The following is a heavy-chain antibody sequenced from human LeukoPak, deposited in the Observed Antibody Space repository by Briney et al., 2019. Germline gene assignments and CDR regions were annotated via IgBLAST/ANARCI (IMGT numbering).Heavy chain of an antibody. Sequence: GGSLRLSCTASGFTFSSYSMNWVRQAPGQGLEWISYISSGGSTVYYADSVKGRFTVSRDNAENALFLQMNSPRVEDTAVYYCARDKRGSFTSGGADCWGQGALVTVSS. CDR1: GFTFSSYS. V-gene: IGHV3-48*01. D-gene: IGHD3-10*01. CDR3: ARDKRGSFTSGGADC. CDR2: ISSGGSTV. J-gene: IGHJ4*02.